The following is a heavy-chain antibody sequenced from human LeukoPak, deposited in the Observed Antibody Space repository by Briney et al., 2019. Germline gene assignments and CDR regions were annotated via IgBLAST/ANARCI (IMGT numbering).Heavy chain of an antibody. J-gene: IGHJ4*02. CDR3: AKRGYSGYDDWGYFDY. CDR1: GFTFSSYA. CDR2: ISGSGGST. V-gene: IGHV3-23*01. D-gene: IGHD5-12*01. Sequence: GGSLRLSCAASGFTFSSYAMSLVRQAPGKGLEWVSAISGSGGSTYYADSVKGRFTISRDNSKNTLYLQMNSLRAEDTAVYYCAKRGYSGYDDWGYFDYWGQGTLVTVSS.